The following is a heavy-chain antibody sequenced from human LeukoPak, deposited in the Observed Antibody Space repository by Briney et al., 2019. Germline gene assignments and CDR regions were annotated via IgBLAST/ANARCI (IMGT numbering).Heavy chain of an antibody. D-gene: IGHD3-9*01. CDR3: AKWGDYDILTGYYVSDC. CDR1: GFIFRNCA. J-gene: IGHJ4*02. Sequence: GGSLRLSCAASGFIFRNCAMNWVRQAPGKGLQWVAAITGSGDTTYYGDSVMGRFTISRDNSRNTLYLEVNTLRAEDTAVYYCAKWGDYDILTGYYVSDCWGQGTLVTVPS. CDR2: ITGSGDTT. V-gene: IGHV3-23*01.